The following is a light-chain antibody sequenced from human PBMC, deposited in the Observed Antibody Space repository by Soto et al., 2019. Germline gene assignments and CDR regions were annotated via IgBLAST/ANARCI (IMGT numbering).Light chain of an antibody. Sequence: QTVVTQEPSLTVTPGGTVTLTCASSSGPVTSGYYANWFQQKPGQQPRPLIYSTSNKHSWTPARFSGSLLGGKAALTLSGVQPEDEADYHCLLNYGGTQLVFGGGTKLTVL. J-gene: IGLJ3*02. CDR2: STS. CDR3: LLNYGGTQLV. V-gene: IGLV7-43*01. CDR1: SGPVTSGYY.